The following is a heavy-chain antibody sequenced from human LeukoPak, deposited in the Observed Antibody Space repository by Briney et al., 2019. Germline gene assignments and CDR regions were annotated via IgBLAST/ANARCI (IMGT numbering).Heavy chain of an antibody. J-gene: IGHJ4*02. CDR3: ARGTQDGYNYDY. V-gene: IGHV3-23*01. CDR1: GFTFTTYA. CDR2: ITGSDDST. Sequence: PGESLRLSCAASGFTFTTYALTWVRQAPGKGLEWVSTITGSDDSTYYADSVKGRFTISRDNAKNSLYLQMNSLRAEDTAVYYCARGTQDGYNYDYWGRGTLVTVSS. D-gene: IGHD5-24*01.